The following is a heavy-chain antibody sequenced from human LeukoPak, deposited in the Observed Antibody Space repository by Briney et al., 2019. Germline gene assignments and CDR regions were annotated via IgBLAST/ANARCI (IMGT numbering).Heavy chain of an antibody. CDR1: GGSLRGYY. CDR3: VGVREGVSRPCDS. D-gene: IGHD2-21*01. V-gene: IGHV4-34*01. Sequence: SDTLSLTCAVHGGSLRGYYWTFLRHTPGKGLEWIGLSDRRGGTGYHPSRKSRASISIDTSRNQCSLRLSSVPAADTPVYYCVGVREGVSRPCDSWGQGTPVTVSS. J-gene: IGHJ4*02. CDR2: SDRRGGT.